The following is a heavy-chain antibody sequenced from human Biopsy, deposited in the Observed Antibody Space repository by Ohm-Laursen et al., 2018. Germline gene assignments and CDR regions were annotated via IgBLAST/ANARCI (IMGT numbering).Heavy chain of an antibody. V-gene: IGHV4-59*02. J-gene: IGHJ6*02. D-gene: IGHD4-23*01. CDR2: IYYSDTN. Sequence: SQTLSFTCTVSSDSVTTFYWIWLGQRPGLGLDSIGHIYYSDTNNSDPAHHSRVSISVDTSMKQVSPTLSSVTAAETAVYYCARDSGILNDGNCKYYHYYGMDVWGQGTKVTVSS. CDR1: SDSVTTFY. CDR3: ARDSGILNDGNCKYYHYYGMDV.